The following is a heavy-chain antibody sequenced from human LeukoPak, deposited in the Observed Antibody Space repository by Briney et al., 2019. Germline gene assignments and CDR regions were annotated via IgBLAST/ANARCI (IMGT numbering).Heavy chain of an antibody. CDR1: GYTFTSYA. V-gene: IGHV7-4-1*02. Sequence: ASVKVSCKASGYTFTSYAMNWVRQAPGQGLEWMGWINTNTGNPTYAQGFTERFVFSLDTSVSTAYLQISGLKAEDTAVYYCARDWGYDILTGYYPFDYWGQGTLVTVSS. J-gene: IGHJ4*02. D-gene: IGHD3-9*01. CDR3: ARDWGYDILTGYYPFDY. CDR2: INTNTGNP.